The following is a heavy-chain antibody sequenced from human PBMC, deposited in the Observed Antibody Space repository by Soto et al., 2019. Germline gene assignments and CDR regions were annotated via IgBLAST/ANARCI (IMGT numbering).Heavy chain of an antibody. CDR1: GGSTSSGIYF. Sequence: PSITGTVSGGSTSSGIYFWTWVRQLPGEGLEWIGYISSIGITYFNPSLKSRVSISVDTSRNQFYLKLNSVTAADTAVYYCVIVVVPQYPFSWFDSWGQAPPVTV. CDR2: ISSIGIT. J-gene: IGHJ5*01. V-gene: IGHV4-31*03. D-gene: IGHD2-2*01. CDR3: VIVVVPQYPFSWFDS.